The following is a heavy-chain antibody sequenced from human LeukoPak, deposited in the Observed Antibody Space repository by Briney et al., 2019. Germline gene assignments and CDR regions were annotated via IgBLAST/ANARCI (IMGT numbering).Heavy chain of an antibody. J-gene: IGHJ4*02. Sequence: SETLSLTCAVYGGSFSGYYWSWLRQPPGKGLEWIGEINHSGSTNYNPSLKSRVTISVDTSKNQFSLKLSSVTAADTAVYYCAREVTEDGSDYWGQGTLVTVSS. V-gene: IGHV4-34*01. CDR1: GGSFSGYY. CDR3: AREVTEDGSDY. CDR2: INHSGST. D-gene: IGHD4-23*01.